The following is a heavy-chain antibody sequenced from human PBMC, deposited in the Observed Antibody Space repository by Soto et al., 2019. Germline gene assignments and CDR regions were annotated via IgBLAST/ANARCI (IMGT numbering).Heavy chain of an antibody. CDR3: AGTTSHYWYYMDV. D-gene: IGHD1-7*01. CDR2: TYYRTRWYY. J-gene: IGHJ6*03. CDR1: GDSVSSNSAA. V-gene: IGHV6-1*01. Sequence: PSQPLSLTCVISGDSVSSNSAAWNWIRQSPSRGLEWLGRTYYRTRWYYDYAVSVRSRITVNPDTSKNQFSLQLTSVTPEDTAVYCCAGTTSHYWYYMDVWGKGTTVTVSS.